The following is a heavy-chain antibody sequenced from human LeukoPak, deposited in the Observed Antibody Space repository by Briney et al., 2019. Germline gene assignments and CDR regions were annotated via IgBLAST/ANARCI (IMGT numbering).Heavy chain of an antibody. Sequence: PGGSLRLSCVVSGFTFSNYAMHWVRQAPGQAPGKGLEWVAVMSYDGSREYYADSVKGRFTISRDNPESTLYLQMNSLRPEDTAVYYCARAFGGSYSSTVDYWGQGTLVTVSS. CDR2: MSYDGSRE. CDR3: ARAFGGSYSSTVDY. J-gene: IGHJ4*02. V-gene: IGHV3-30*04. D-gene: IGHD1-26*01. CDR1: GFTFSNYA.